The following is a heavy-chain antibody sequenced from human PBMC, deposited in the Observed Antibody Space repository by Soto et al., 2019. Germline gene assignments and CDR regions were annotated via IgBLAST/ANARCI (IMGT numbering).Heavy chain of an antibody. D-gene: IGHD3-10*01. J-gene: IGHJ3*02. CDR2: IYYSGST. CDR1: GGSISSSSYY. CDR3: ARPISPYDYGSGSYSYAFDI. V-gene: IGHV4-39*01. Sequence: QLQLQESGPGLVKPSETLSLTCTVSGGSISSSSYYWGWIRQPPGKGLEWIGSIYYSGSTYYNPSLQSRVPISVDTSKNQFSLKLSSVTAADTAVYYCARPISPYDYGSGSYSYAFDIWGQGTMVTVSS.